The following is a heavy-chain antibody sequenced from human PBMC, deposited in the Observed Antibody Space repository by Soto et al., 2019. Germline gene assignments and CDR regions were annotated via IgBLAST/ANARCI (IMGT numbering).Heavy chain of an antibody. J-gene: IGHJ6*03. D-gene: IGHD3-16*01. CDR1: GGSVSSGSYY. CDR2: IDHSGTT. V-gene: IGHV4-61*01. CDR3: VLVGGGTGFYYYYMDG. Sequence: PSETLSLTCNVSGGSVSSGSYYWSWIRQPPGKGLEWIGFIDHSGTTDYNPSLKSRVTISVDTSKNQFSLKLSSVTAADTAVYSCVLVGGGTGFYYYYMDGWGKGTTVTFSS.